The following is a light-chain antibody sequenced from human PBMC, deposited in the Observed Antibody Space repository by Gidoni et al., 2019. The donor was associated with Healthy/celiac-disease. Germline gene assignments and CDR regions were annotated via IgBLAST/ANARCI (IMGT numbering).Light chain of an antibody. J-gene: IGLJ3*02. CDR1: SSDVGGYNY. CDR3: CSYAGSYTFWV. CDR2: DVS. Sequence: QPALTQPRPVSGSPGQSVTISCTGTSSDVGGYNYVSCYQQHPGKAPKLMIYDVSKRPSGVPDRFSGSKSGNTASLTISGLQAEDEADYYCCSYAGSYTFWVFGGGTKLTVL. V-gene: IGLV2-11*01.